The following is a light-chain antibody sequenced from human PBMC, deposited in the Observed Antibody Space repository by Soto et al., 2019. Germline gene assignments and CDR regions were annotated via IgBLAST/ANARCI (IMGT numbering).Light chain of an antibody. Sequence: EIVLTQSPATLSLSPGERATLSCRASQSVGSYLAWYQHKPGQAPRLLFSGASNRATDIPGRFSGRGSGTDFTRTISSLESGDSAVYYCQQRDKWPRTFGQGTKLEIK. CDR2: GAS. V-gene: IGKV3-11*01. J-gene: IGKJ2*01. CDR1: QSVGSY. CDR3: QQRDKWPRT.